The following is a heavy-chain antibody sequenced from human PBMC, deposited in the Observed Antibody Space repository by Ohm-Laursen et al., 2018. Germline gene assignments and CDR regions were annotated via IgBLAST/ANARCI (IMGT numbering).Heavy chain of an antibody. J-gene: IGHJ3*02. CDR1: GFTFDDYA. CDR3: AKGPLLTYAFDI. Sequence: SLRLSCSASGFTFDDYAMHWVRQAPGKGLEWVSGISWNSGSIGYADSVKGRFTIPRDNAKNSLYLQMNSLRAEDTALYYCAKGPLLTYAFDIWGQGTMVTVSS. D-gene: IGHD2-15*01. V-gene: IGHV3-9*01. CDR2: ISWNSGSI.